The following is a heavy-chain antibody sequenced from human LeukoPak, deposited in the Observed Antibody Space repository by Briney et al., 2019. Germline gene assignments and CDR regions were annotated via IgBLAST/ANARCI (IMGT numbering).Heavy chain of an antibody. CDR1: GYTFTGNY. V-gene: IGHV1-2*02. Sequence: ASVTVSCTASGYTFTGNYMPWVRQGPGPGMGWMGWINPNSGGTNYAQKFQGRVTMTRDTSISTAYMELGRLRSDDTAVYYCARSTRIQLWLSDAFDIWGQGTMVTVSS. D-gene: IGHD5-18*01. CDR2: INPNSGGT. CDR3: ARSTRIQLWLSDAFDI. J-gene: IGHJ3*02.